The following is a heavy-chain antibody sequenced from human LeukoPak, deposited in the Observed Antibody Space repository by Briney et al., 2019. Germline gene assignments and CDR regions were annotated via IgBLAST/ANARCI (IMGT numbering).Heavy chain of an antibody. Sequence: SETLSLTCAVYGGSFSGYYWSWIRQPPGKGLEWIGEINHSGSTNYNPSLKSRVTISADTSKNQFSLKLTSVTAADTAVYYCARDWRGRPELPPGYSSSKTFDYWGQGTLVTVSS. J-gene: IGHJ4*02. CDR2: INHSGST. V-gene: IGHV4-34*01. D-gene: IGHD6-13*01. CDR3: ARDWRGRPELPPGYSSSKTFDY. CDR1: GGSFSGYY.